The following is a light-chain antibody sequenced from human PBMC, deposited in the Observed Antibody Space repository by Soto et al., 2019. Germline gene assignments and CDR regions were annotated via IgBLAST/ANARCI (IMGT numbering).Light chain of an antibody. J-gene: IGKJ1*01. Sequence: DIQMTQSPSSLSASVGDRVSVTCRASQRISTFLNWYQQRPGEAPKLLIYAASSLQSGVLSRFSGSGSGADFTLTIGSLQPEDFATYDCQQSYTTPRTFGQGTKLEVK. CDR2: AAS. CDR1: QRISTF. V-gene: IGKV1-39*01. CDR3: QQSYTTPRT.